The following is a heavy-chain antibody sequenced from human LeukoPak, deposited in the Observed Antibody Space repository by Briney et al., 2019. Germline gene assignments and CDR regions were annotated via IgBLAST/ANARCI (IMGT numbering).Heavy chain of an antibody. CDR3: ARASAHGYGFGY. V-gene: IGHV4-38-2*02. Sequence: SETLSLTCTVSGYSISSGDYWGWIRQPPGKGLEWIGSIYHSGRTYYNPSLKSRVTISVDTSKNQVSLILTSVTAADTAVYYCARASAHGYGFGYWGQGTLVTVSS. J-gene: IGHJ4*02. CDR1: GYSISSGDY. D-gene: IGHD5-18*01. CDR2: IYHSGRT.